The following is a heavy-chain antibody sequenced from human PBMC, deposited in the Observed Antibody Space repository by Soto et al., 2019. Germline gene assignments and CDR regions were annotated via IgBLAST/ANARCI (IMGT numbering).Heavy chain of an antibody. J-gene: IGHJ6*02. D-gene: IGHD2-15*01. V-gene: IGHV3-33*08. CDR2: IWCDGSNK. CDR3: ARADCTGAYCYSWPFNYGVDV. Sequence: QVHLVESGGGGVQPGGSLRLSCTTSGFTFNTYGMHWVRQAPGKGLEWVAIIWCDGSNKYYADSVKGRVTISRDNSKNTLYLQMNSLRAEDTALYYCARADCTGAYCYSWPFNYGVDVWGQGTTVTVSS. CDR1: GFTFNTYG.